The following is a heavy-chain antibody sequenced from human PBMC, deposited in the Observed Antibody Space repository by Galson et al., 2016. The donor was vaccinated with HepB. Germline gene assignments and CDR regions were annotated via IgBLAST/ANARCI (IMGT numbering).Heavy chain of an antibody. V-gene: IGHV3-11*01. J-gene: IGHJ4*02. Sequence: SLRLSCAASGFTFSDYYMSWIRQAPGKGLEWLSYISHSSTTIFYTDSVRGRFTISRDNAKNSLYLQLNILRADDTAVYYCARDLTTWSRTSWSLGYWGQGTLVTVSS. CDR1: GFTFSDYY. D-gene: IGHD2/OR15-2a*01. CDR3: ARDLTTWSRTSWSLGY. CDR2: ISHSSTTI.